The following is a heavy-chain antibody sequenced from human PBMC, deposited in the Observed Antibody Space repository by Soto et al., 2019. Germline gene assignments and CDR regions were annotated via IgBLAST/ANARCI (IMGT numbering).Heavy chain of an antibody. CDR1: GFTFSSYW. CDR3: ARLPKMVRGVNVYYYYYGMDA. D-gene: IGHD3-10*01. J-gene: IGHJ6*02. V-gene: IGHV3-7*03. CDR2: IKQDGSEK. Sequence: PXGSLRLSCAAAGFTFSSYWMSWVRQAPGKGLDWVANIKQDGSEKYYVDSVKGRFTISRDNAKNSLYLQMNSLRAEDTAVYYCARLPKMVRGVNVYYYYYGMDAWGQGTTVTVSS.